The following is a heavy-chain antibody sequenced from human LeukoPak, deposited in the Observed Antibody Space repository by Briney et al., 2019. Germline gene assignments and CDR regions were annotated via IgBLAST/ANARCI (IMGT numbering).Heavy chain of an antibody. D-gene: IGHD2-15*01. CDR2: IYAPGSS. J-gene: IGHJ4*02. CDR3: ARDLEDFDSPANDY. V-gene: IGHV4-4*07. CDR1: GDSISGYY. Sequence: SETLSLTCTVSGDSISGYYWAWVRQPAGKGLEWIGHIYAPGSSNYSPSFKSRVTMSIDMSNNQFSLRLNSVTAADTAMYYCARDLEDFDSPANDYWGQGTHVIVSP.